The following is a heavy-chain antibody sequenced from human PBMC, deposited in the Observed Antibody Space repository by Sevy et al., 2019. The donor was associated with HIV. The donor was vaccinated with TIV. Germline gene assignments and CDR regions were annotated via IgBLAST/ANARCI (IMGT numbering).Heavy chain of an antibody. CDR1: GFTFSKYS. V-gene: IGHV3-23*01. J-gene: IGHJ4*02. D-gene: IGHD2-8*01. CDR3: AREGCTKPHDY. CDR2: LSFGCGEI. Sequence: GGSLRLSCAASGFTFSKYSMSWVRQPPGKGLEWVSTLSFGCGEINYADSVKGLFTISRDNSKSSVYLQMNNLRPEDTAVYYCAREGCTKPHDYWGQRTLVTVSS.